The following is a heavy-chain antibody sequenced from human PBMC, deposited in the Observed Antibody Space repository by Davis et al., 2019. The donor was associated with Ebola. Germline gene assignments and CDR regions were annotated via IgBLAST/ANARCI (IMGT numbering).Heavy chain of an antibody. CDR2: IIPILGAT. CDR3: ARDAYTYGTPPWYLDL. CDR1: GGTFSSHA. Sequence: AASVKVSCKASGGTFSSHAVSWVRQAPGQGPEWMGGIIPILGATNYAQSFQGRVTITADESTSTGYMELSSLRSEDTAVYYCARDAYTYGTPPWYLDLWGRGTLVTVSS. D-gene: IGHD5-18*01. J-gene: IGHJ2*01. V-gene: IGHV1-69*13.